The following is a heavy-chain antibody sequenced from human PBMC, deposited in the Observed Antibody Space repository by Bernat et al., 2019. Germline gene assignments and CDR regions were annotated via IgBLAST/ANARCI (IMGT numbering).Heavy chain of an antibody. CDR2: IKQDGSEK. CDR1: GFTFSSYW. D-gene: IGHD2-15*01. CDR3: AREGRVVVAATLYYYGMDV. V-gene: IGHV3-7*03. J-gene: IGHJ6*02. Sequence: VQLVESGGGLVKPGGSLRLSCAASGFTFSSYWMSWVRQAPGKGLEWVANIKQDGSEKYYVDSVKGRFTISRDNAKNSLYLQMNSLRAEDTAVYYCAREGRVVVAATLYYYGMDVWGQGTTVTVSS.